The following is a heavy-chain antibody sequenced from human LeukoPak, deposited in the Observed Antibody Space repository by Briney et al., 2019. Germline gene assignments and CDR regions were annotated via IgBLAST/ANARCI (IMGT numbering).Heavy chain of an antibody. V-gene: IGHV4-61*01. CDR2: IYYSGST. J-gene: IGHJ3*02. D-gene: IGHD1-1*01. CDR3: ARDLEPYAFDI. CDR1: GGSISSGSYY. Sequence: SETLSLTCTVSGGSISSGSYYWSWIRQPPGKGLEWIGYIYYSGSTNYNPSLKSRVTISVDTSKNQFSLKLSSVTAADTAVYYCARDLEPYAFDIWGQGTKVTVSS.